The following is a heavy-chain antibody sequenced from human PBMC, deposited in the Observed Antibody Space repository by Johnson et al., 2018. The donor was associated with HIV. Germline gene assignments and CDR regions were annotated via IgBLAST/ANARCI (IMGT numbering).Heavy chain of an antibody. CDR2: ISYDGSNK. Sequence: QVQLVESGGGVVQPGRSLRLSCAVSGFTFSSYAMHWVRQAPGKGLEWVAIISYDGSNKYYADSVKGRFTISRDNAKNSLYLQMSSLRAEDTAVYYWVRDTEREAFDIWGQGTMVTVSS. V-gene: IGHV3-30*04. D-gene: IGHD2-8*02. CDR3: VRDTEREAFDI. J-gene: IGHJ3*02. CDR1: GFTFSSYA.